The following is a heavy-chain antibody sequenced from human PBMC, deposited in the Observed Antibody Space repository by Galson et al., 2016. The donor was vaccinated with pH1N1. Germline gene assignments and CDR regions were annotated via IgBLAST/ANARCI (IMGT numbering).Heavy chain of an antibody. J-gene: IGHJ4*02. CDR1: GGTFRTYA. CDR3: ASGRTYYVNDFDY. D-gene: IGHD1-26*01. Sequence: SVKVSCKASGGTFRTYAISWVRQAPGQGLEWMGGIIAIFGTTNYAQKFQGRVTITADESTGTAFMELSSLKSEDTSVDYCASGRTYYVNDFDYWGRGTLVTVSS. V-gene: IGHV1-69*13. CDR2: IIAIFGTT.